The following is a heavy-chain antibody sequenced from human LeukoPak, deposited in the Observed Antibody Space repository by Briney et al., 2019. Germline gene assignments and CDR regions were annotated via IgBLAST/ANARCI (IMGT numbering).Heavy chain of an antibody. V-gene: IGHV3-33*01. Sequence: GGSLRLSCAASGFTFTNYPMHWVRQAPGKGLEWVAVLWSDGIKTDYADSVKGRFTISRDDSKNTLYLQMNSLRVGDTGTYYCVRGAYYAAYWGQGTLVTVSS. D-gene: IGHD2/OR15-2a*01. CDR3: VRGAYYAAY. CDR2: LWSDGIKT. J-gene: IGHJ4*02. CDR1: GFTFTNYP.